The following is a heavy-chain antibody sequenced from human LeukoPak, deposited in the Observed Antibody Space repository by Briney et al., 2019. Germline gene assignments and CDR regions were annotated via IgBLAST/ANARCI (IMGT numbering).Heavy chain of an antibody. V-gene: IGHV4-38-2*01. CDR3: GRVLNTPRLLDS. D-gene: IGHD2-15*01. CDR1: DASIRGTFY. Sequence: SETLSLTCALSDASIRGTFYWAWFRQPPGKALEWIGTVFHLQTVRTFSNPSLGSRISMSLDTSLNEFYLNLTSVTAADTALYFCGRVLNTPRLLDSWGRGTLVTVSS. J-gene: IGHJ4*02. CDR2: VFHLQTVRT.